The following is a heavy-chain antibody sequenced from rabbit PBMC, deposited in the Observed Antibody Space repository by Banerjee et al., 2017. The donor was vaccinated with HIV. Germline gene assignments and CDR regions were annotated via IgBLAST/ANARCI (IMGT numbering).Heavy chain of an antibody. V-gene: IGHV1S47*01. CDR3: ARAYADNSGDYIMGHYFKL. CDR1: GFSFSSSYY. CDR2: IYTAGGST. D-gene: IGHD1-1*01. Sequence: QEQLKESGGGLVQPEGSLTLTCTASGFSFSSSYYMCWVRRAPGKGLEWIGCIYTAGGSTYYASWVKGRFTITRSTSLNTVTLQLNSLTAADTATHFCARAYADNSGDYIMGHYFKLWGPGTLVTVS. J-gene: IGHJ4*01.